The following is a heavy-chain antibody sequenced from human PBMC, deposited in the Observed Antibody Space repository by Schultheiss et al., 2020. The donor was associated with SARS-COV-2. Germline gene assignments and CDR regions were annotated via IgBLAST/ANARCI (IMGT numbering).Heavy chain of an antibody. J-gene: IGHJ6*02. D-gene: IGHD6-13*01. CDR2: ISGSGGST. Sequence: GESLKISCSASGFTFSSYWMSWVRQAPGKGLEWVSAISGSGGSTYYADSVKGRFTISRDNAKNSLYLQMNSLRAEDTAVYYCARDSRSHSIAAAGAYYYYYYGMDVWGQGTTVTVSS. CDR3: ARDSRSHSIAAAGAYYYYYYGMDV. CDR1: GFTFSSYW. V-gene: IGHV3-23*01.